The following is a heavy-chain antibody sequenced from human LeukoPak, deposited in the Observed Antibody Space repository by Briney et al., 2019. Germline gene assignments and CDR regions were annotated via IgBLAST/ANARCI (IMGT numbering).Heavy chain of an antibody. Sequence: ASVKVSCKASGYTFTSYDINWVRQAPGQGLEWMGWMNTNSGNTGYAQNFQGRLTITRDTSTNTAYMELSSLKSEDTASYYCVRHRSSMAHFDYWGQGTLITVSS. D-gene: IGHD1-26*01. CDR1: GYTFTSYD. V-gene: IGHV1-8*03. CDR2: MNTNSGNT. J-gene: IGHJ4*02. CDR3: VRHRSSMAHFDY.